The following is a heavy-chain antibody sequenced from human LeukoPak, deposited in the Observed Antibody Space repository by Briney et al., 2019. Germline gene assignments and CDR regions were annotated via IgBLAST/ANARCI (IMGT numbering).Heavy chain of an antibody. J-gene: IGHJ4*02. CDR2: ISDNGGGR. D-gene: IGHD6-19*01. CDR1: GFIFRNYA. CDR3: ARGGSLAVAPHQYYFDY. Sequence: GGSLRLSCGASGFIFRNYAMSWVRQAPGEGLEWVSGISDNGGGRYYADSVKGRFTISRDNSKNMLYLQMNSLRAEDTAVYYCARGGSLAVAPHQYYFDYWGQGTLVTVSS. V-gene: IGHV3-23*01.